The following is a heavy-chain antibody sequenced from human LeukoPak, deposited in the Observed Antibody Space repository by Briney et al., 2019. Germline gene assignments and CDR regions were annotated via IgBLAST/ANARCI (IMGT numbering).Heavy chain of an antibody. Sequence: PGGSLRLSCAASGFTFSSYSMNWVRQAPGKGLEWVSSISSSSSYIYYADSVKGRFTISRDNAKNSLYLQMNSLRAEDTAVYYCARTGLIYDSSGYYLYRFDYWGQGTLATVSS. CDR2: ISSSSSYI. V-gene: IGHV3-21*01. J-gene: IGHJ4*02. CDR1: GFTFSSYS. D-gene: IGHD3-22*01. CDR3: ARTGLIYDSSGYYLYRFDY.